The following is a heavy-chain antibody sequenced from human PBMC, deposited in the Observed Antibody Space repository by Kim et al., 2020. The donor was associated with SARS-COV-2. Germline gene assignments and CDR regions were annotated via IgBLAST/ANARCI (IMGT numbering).Heavy chain of an antibody. CDR2: ISESGGAT. CDR1: GFTFSNYG. D-gene: IGHD3-3*01. V-gene: IGHV3-23*01. Sequence: GSLRLSCAASGFTFSNYGMVWVRQAPGRGLEWVSGISESGGATYYADSVKGRFTISRDNSRNTLFLRMLSLRAEDTAVYFCATVDLFWGQGTTVTVSS. J-gene: IGHJ6*02. CDR3: ATVDLF.